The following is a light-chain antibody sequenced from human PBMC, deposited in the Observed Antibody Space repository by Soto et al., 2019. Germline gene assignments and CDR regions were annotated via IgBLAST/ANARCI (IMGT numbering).Light chain of an antibody. Sequence: QSVLTQPPSASGSPGQSVTISCTGTSSDVGGYNYVSWYQHHPGNAPKLMIYEVNKRTSGVPDRFSGSKSGDTASLTVSGLQAEDEADYYCSSYTGGNPSYVFGTGTKVTVL. J-gene: IGLJ1*01. CDR3: SSYTGGNPSYV. V-gene: IGLV2-8*01. CDR2: EVN. CDR1: SSDVGGYNY.